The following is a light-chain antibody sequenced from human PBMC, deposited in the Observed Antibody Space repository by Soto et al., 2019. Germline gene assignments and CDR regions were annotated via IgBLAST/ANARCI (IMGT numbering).Light chain of an antibody. CDR3: QQYYVDSWT. V-gene: IGKV4-1*01. Sequence: DIVLTQSPDSLAVSLGERATMNCKSSQNILYRSNNKNYLAWYQKKPGQPPKLLIYWASSRESGVPERFSGSGSETDFTLTISHVQAEDVAVYYCQQYYVDSWTFGQGTRVEI. CDR2: WAS. CDR1: QNILYRSNNKNY. J-gene: IGKJ1*01.